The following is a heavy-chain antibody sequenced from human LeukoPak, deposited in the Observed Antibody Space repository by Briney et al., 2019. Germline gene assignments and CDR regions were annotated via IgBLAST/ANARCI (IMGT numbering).Heavy chain of an antibody. V-gene: IGHV4-34*01. CDR1: GGSLSGYY. CDR2: INHSGST. J-gene: IGHJ4*02. Sequence: SETLSLTCAVYGGSLSGYYWSWIRQPPGKGLEWIGEINHSGSTNYNPSLKSRVTISVDTSKNQFSLKLSSVTAADTAVYYCARGLLVTTTNDYFDYWGQGTLVTVSS. CDR3: ARGLLVTTTNDYFDY. D-gene: IGHD5-12*01.